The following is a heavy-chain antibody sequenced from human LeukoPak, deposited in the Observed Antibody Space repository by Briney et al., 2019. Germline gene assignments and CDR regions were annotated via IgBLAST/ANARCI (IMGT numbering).Heavy chain of an antibody. Sequence: PGGSLRLSCAASGFTFSSYSMNWVRQAPGKGLEWVSSISSSSSYIYYADSVKGRFTISRDNAKDSLYLQMNSLRAEDTAVYYCAREGYSSSWQLYYYHMDVWGKGTTVTVSS. CDR3: AREGYSSSWQLYYYHMDV. CDR2: ISSSSSYI. D-gene: IGHD6-13*01. V-gene: IGHV3-21*01. J-gene: IGHJ6*03. CDR1: GFTFSSYS.